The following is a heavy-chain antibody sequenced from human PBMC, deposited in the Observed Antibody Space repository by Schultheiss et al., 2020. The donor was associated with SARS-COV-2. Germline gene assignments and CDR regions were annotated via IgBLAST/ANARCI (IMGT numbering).Heavy chain of an antibody. CDR1: GGSINSGPYC. D-gene: IGHD4-11*01. CDR3: ARATTVTTFFYDYYGMDV. Sequence: SQTLSLTCTVSGGSINSGPYCWSWVRQHPGKGLEWIGYIYYSGSTYYNPSLKSRVTISVDTSKNQFSLKLSSVTAADTAVYYCARATTVTTFFYDYYGMDVWGQGTTVTVSS. CDR2: IYYSGST. V-gene: IGHV4-31*03. J-gene: IGHJ6*02.